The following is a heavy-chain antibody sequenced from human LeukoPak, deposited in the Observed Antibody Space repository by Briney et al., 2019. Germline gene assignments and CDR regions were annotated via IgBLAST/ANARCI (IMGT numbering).Heavy chain of an antibody. D-gene: IGHD4-23*01. CDR3: VKDPFYGGNPLYYFHY. Sequence: GGSLRLSCSASGFTFSFYAMHWVRQAPGKRPECVSAITGDGGRTYYADAVKGRFTISRDNSKNTLYLQMNGLRADDTAIYYCVKDPFYGGNPLYYFHYWGQGILVTVSS. CDR2: ITGDGGRT. V-gene: IGHV3-64D*06. J-gene: IGHJ4*02. CDR1: GFTFSFYA.